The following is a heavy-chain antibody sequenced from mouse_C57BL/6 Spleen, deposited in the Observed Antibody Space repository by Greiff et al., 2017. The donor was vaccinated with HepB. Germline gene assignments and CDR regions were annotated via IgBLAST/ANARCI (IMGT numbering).Heavy chain of an antibody. J-gene: IGHJ4*01. CDR2: IRNKANGYTT. Sequence: EVQLVESGGGLVQPGGSLSLSCAASGFTFTDYYMSWVRQPPGKALEWLGFIRNKANGYTTEYSASVKGRFTISRDNSQSILYLQMNALRAEDSATYYCARSYYYGSIPYAMDYWGQGTSVTVSS. CDR1: GFTFTDYY. V-gene: IGHV7-3*01. D-gene: IGHD1-1*01. CDR3: ARSYYYGSIPYAMDY.